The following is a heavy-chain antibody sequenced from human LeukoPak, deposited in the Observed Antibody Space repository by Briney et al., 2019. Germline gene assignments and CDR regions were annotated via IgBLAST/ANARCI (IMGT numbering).Heavy chain of an antibody. J-gene: IGHJ4*02. CDR3: ARVLPAAGHFDY. V-gene: IGHV3-11*06. CDR2: ISSSGSYT. CDR1: GFTFSDYY. Sequence: KPGGSLRLSWAASGFTFSDYYMTWIRQAPGKGLEWVSYISSSGSYTKYADSVKGRFTISRDNAKNLLYLQMNSLRAEDTAVYYCARVLPAAGHFDYWAQGTLVTVSS. D-gene: IGHD6-13*01.